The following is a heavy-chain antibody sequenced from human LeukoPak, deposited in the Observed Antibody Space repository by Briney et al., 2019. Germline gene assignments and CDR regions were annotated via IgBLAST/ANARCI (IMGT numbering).Heavy chain of an antibody. D-gene: IGHD2-15*01. CDR1: GFTFSSYS. CDR2: ISSSSSYI. J-gene: IGHJ4*02. CDR3: AKRGPVGCSGGSCYYFDY. Sequence: GGSLRLSCAASGFTFSSYSMNWVRQAPGKGLEWVSSISSSSSYIYYAASVKGRFAISRDNSKNTLYLQMNSLRAEDTAVYYCAKRGPVGCSGGSCYYFDYWGQGALVTVSS. V-gene: IGHV3-21*04.